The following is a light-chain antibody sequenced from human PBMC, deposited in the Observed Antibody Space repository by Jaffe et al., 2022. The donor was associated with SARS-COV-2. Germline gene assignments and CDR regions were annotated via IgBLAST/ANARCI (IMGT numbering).Light chain of an antibody. V-gene: IGLV3-19*01. CDR3: NSRDSSGNLV. J-gene: IGLJ2*01. CDR2: GKN. CDR1: RLRSYY. Sequence: SSELTQDPAVSVALGQTVRITCQGDRLRSYYATWYQQKPGQAPVLVIYGKNSRPSGIPDRFSGSSSGNTASLTIAGAQAEDEADYYCNSRDSSGNLVFGGGTKVTVL.